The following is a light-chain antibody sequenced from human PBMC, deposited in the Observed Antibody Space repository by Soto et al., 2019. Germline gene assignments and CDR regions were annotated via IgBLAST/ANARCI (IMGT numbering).Light chain of an antibody. Sequence: QSALTQPPSASGSPGQSVTISCTGTSSDVGRYDYVSWYQQHPGKAPKLIIYDVSQRPSGVPDRFSGSKSGNTASLTVSGLQAEDEADYYCNSYADSYTYVFGTGTKLTVL. CDR2: DVS. V-gene: IGLV2-8*01. CDR3: NSYADSYTYV. J-gene: IGLJ1*01. CDR1: SSDVGRYDY.